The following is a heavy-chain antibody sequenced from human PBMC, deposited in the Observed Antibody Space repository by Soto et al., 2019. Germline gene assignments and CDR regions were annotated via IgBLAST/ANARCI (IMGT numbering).Heavy chain of an antibody. CDR1: GGSISSGGYY. Sequence: QVQLQESGPGLVKPSQTLSLTCTVSGGSISSGGYYWSWIRQHPGKGLEWIGYIYYSGSTYYNPSLKSRVTISVDTSKNQCSLKLSSVTDADTAVYYCARGSIFGVVISPTCFDYWGQGTLVTVSS. J-gene: IGHJ4*02. CDR2: IYYSGST. V-gene: IGHV4-31*03. D-gene: IGHD3-3*01. CDR3: ARGSIFGVVISPTCFDY.